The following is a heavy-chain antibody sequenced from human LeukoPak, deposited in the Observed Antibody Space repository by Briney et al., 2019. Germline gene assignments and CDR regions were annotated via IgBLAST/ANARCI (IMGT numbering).Heavy chain of an antibody. V-gene: IGHV4-34*01. D-gene: IGHD3-22*01. CDR1: GGSFSGYY. J-gene: IGHJ5*02. CDR2: IYHSGST. Sequence: PSETLSLTCAVYGGSFSGYYWSWIRQPPGKGLEWIGSIYHSGSTYYNPSLKSRVTISVDTSKNQFSLKLSSVTAADTAVYYCAREGYYYDSSGYYYLANWFDPWGQGTLVTVSS. CDR3: AREGYYYDSSGYYYLANWFDP.